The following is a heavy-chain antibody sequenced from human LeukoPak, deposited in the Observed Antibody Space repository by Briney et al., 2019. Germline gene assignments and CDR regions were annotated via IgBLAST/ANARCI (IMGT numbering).Heavy chain of an antibody. CDR1: GYTFTSYG. CDR3: AKDTSSSWYSLLDY. V-gene: IGHV1-18*01. CDR2: ISAYNGNT. Sequence: GASVKVSCKASGYTFTSYGISWVRQAPGQGLEWMGWISAYNGNTNYAQKLQGRVTMTTDTSTSTAYMELRSLRSDDTAVYYCAKDTSSSWYSLLDYWGQGTLVTVSS. J-gene: IGHJ4*02. D-gene: IGHD6-13*01.